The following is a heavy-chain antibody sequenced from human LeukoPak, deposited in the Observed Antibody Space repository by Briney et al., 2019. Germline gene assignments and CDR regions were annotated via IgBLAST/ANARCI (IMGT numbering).Heavy chain of an antibody. V-gene: IGHV4-59*12. CDR2: IYYSGST. CDR1: GGSISSYY. Sequence: PSETLSLTCTVSGGSISSYYWSWIRQPPGKGLEWIGYIYYSGSTNYNPSLKSRVTISVDTSKNQFSLKLSSVTAADTAVYYCALTGITMVRGVIIPDAFDIWGQGTMVTVSS. J-gene: IGHJ3*02. CDR3: ALTGITMVRGVIIPDAFDI. D-gene: IGHD3-10*01.